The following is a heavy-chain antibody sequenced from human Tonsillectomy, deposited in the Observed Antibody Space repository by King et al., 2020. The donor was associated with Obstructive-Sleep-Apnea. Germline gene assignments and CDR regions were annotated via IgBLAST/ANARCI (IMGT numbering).Heavy chain of an antibody. CDR3: ARDRSGYHYVDY. CDR2: IYYSGST. CDR1: GGSISSGGYD. J-gene: IGHJ4*02. D-gene: IGHD5-12*01. Sequence: LQLQESGPGLVKPSQTLSLTCTVSGGSISSGGYDWTWIRQHPGKGLEWSGDIYYSGSTSYNPALQSRITISVDTSKRQFSLKLSSVTAADTAVYYCARDRSGYHYVDYWGQGTLVTVSS. V-gene: IGHV4-31*03.